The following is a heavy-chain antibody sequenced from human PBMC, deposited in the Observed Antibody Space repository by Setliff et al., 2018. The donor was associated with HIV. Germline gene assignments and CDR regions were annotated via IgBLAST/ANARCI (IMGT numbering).Heavy chain of an antibody. Sequence: ASVKVSCKTTGYTFTTYAIHWVRQAPGQRLEWMGWINGGNGHTKSSERFQGRVTFSRDSSASTAQMELSSLTSEDTAVYFCARGMIRGAIITEFDSWGQGTLVTVSS. CDR3: ARGMIRGAIITEFDS. CDR2: INGGNGHT. J-gene: IGHJ4*02. V-gene: IGHV1-3*01. D-gene: IGHD3-10*01. CDR1: GYTFTTYA.